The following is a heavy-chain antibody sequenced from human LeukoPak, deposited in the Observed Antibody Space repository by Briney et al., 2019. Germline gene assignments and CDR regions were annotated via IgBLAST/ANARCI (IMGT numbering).Heavy chain of an antibody. CDR3: ARLDYGGRSVRWYFDY. D-gene: IGHD4-23*01. CDR1: GGSVGSSSFH. CDR2: IYYTGAT. Sequence: ASETLSLTCTVSGGSVGSSSFHWGWIRQPPGKGLEWIGNIYYTGATSYNPSLKSRVTISVDTSKNQFSLRVNSVTAADTAVYYCARLDYGGRSVRWYFDYWGRETWSPSPQ. V-gene: IGHV4-39*01. J-gene: IGHJ4*02.